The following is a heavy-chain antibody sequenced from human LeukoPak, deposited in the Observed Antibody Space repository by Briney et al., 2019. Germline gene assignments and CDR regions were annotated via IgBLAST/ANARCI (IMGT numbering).Heavy chain of an antibody. V-gene: IGHV4-59*01. CDR3: ARARYSSSWET. Sequence: PSETLSLTCTVSGGSIGSYYWSWIRQPPGKGLEWIGYMYYSGSTNYNPSLKSRVTISVDTSKNQFSLKLSSVTAADTAVYYCARARYSSSWETWGQGTLVTVSS. CDR1: GGSIGSYY. CDR2: MYYSGST. D-gene: IGHD6-6*01. J-gene: IGHJ5*02.